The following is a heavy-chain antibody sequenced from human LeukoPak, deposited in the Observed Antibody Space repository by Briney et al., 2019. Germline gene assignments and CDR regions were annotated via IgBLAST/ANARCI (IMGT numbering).Heavy chain of an antibody. Sequence: ASVKVSCKASGYTFSSYYMHWVRQAPGQGLEWMGIINPSGGSTSYAQKFQGRVTMTRDTSTSTVYMELSSLRSEDTAVYYCARTVAARPYFDYWGRGTLVTVSS. CDR3: ARTVAARPYFDY. D-gene: IGHD6-6*01. CDR2: INPSGGST. CDR1: GYTFSSYY. J-gene: IGHJ4*02. V-gene: IGHV1-46*01.